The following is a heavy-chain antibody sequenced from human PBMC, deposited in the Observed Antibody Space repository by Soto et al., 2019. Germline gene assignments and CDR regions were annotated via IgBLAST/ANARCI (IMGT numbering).Heavy chain of an antibody. D-gene: IGHD3-16*01. J-gene: IGHJ1*01. CDR1: GFPFSSYA. V-gene: IGHV3-23*01. CDR3: AKSAGGAVDEYSQY. CDR2: VSGSGRST. Sequence: GGSLRLSCAASGFPFSSYAMSWVRQAPGKGLEWVSGVSGSGRSTYYADSVKGRFTISRDNSKNTLYLQMNSLRAEDTAVYYCAKSAGGAVDEYSQYWGQGTLVTVSS.